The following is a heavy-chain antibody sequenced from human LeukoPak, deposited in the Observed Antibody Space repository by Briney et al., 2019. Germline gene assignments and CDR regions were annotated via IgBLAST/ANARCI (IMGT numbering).Heavy chain of an antibody. D-gene: IGHD2-2*02. V-gene: IGHV4-61*02. Sequence: SETLSLTCTVSGGSISSGSYYWSWIRQPAGKGLEWIGRIYTSGSTNYNPSLKSRVTISVDTSKNQFSLKLSSVTAADTAVYYCARAGYCSSTSCYTGMGFDPWGQGTLVTVSS. J-gene: IGHJ5*02. CDR1: GGSISSGSYY. CDR2: IYTSGST. CDR3: ARAGYCSSTSCYTGMGFDP.